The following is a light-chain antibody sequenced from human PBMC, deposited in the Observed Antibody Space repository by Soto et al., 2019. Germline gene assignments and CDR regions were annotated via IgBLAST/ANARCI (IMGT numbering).Light chain of an antibody. V-gene: IGKV2-30*02. J-gene: IGKJ5*01. CDR1: QSLVHSDGIAY. CDR2: KVS. Sequence: DVVMTQSPLSLPVTLGPPASISCRSTQSLVHSDGIAYFSWFQQRPGRSPRRLIYKVSNRDSGVPARFSGSGSGTDFALKISRVEAEDVGVYYCMQGTHWPITFGQGTRLEIK. CDR3: MQGTHWPIT.